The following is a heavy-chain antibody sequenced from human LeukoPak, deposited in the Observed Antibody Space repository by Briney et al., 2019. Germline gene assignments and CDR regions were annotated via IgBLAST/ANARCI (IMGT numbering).Heavy chain of an antibody. Sequence: GGSLRLSCAASGFIFSSYAMNWVRQAPGKGLEWVSAISGSGGSTYYADSVKGRFTISRDNSKNTLYLQMNSLRAEDTAVYYCAKDRTYCGGDCYPAAFDYWGQGTLVTVSS. CDR2: ISGSGGST. D-gene: IGHD2-21*02. CDR1: GFIFSSYA. J-gene: IGHJ4*02. CDR3: AKDRTYCGGDCYPAAFDY. V-gene: IGHV3-23*01.